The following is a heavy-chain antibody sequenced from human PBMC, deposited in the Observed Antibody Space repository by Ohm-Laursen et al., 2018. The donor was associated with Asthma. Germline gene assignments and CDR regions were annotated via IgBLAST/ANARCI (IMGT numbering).Heavy chain of an antibody. CDR1: GFTFSDHY. CDR2: IRNKVNSYTT. Sequence: GSLRLSCAASGFTFSDHYMDWVRQAPGKGLEWVGRIRNKVNSYTTEYAASVKGRFSISRDDSKSSLYLQMNSLKTEDTAVYYCVRDVRRGGVWGQGTMVTVSS. V-gene: IGHV3-72*01. CDR3: VRDVRRGGV. D-gene: IGHD2-15*01. J-gene: IGHJ3*01.